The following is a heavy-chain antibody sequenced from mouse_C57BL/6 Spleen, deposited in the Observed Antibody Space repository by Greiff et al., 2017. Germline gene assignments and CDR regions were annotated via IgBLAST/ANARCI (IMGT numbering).Heavy chain of an antibody. CDR2: IYPGGGYT. Sequence: QVQLQQSGAELVRPGTSVKMSCKASGYTFTNYWIGWAKQRPGHGLEWIGDIYPGGGYTNYNEKFKGKATLTADKSSSTAYMQFSSLTSEDSAIYYCARAPDWYFDVWGTGTTVTVSS. V-gene: IGHV1-63*01. CDR1: GYTFTNYW. CDR3: ARAPDWYFDV. J-gene: IGHJ1*03.